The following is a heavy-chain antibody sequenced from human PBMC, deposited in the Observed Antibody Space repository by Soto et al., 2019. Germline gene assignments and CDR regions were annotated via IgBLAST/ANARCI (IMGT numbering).Heavy chain of an antibody. CDR1: GFSFSSYG. J-gene: IGHJ6*02. V-gene: IGHV3-30*03. CDR3: ARAKRYVSGRKGLWGPENYYYYGLDV. CDR2: ISHVVSDK. D-gene: IGHD3-10*01. Sequence: QEQLVESGGGVVQPGRSLRLSCAGSGFSFSSYGMHWVRQAPGKGLEWVAVISHVVSDKYYADSVRGRFTISRDNSKNTLYLQMDSLRAVDRAVYYCARAKRYVSGRKGLWGPENYYYYGLDVWGQGTTVTVSS.